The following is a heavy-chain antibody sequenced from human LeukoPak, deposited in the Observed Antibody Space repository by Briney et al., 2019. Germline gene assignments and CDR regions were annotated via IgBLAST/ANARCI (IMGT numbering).Heavy chain of an antibody. D-gene: IGHD2-2*01. CDR3: ANGDCSSTSCYGGVVDY. J-gene: IGHJ4*02. V-gene: IGHV3-30*02. Sequence: GGSLRLSCAASGFTFSSYGMHWVRQAPGKGLEWVAFIRYDGSNEYYADSVKGRFTISRDNSKNTLNLQMNSLRAEDTAVYYCANGDCSSTSCYGGVVDYWGQGTLVTVSS. CDR2: IRYDGSNE. CDR1: GFTFSSYG.